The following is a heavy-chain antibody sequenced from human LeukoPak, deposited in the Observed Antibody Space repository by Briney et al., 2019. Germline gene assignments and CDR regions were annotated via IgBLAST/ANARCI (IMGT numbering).Heavy chain of an antibody. V-gene: IGHV4-4*02. Sequence: SGTLSLTCGVSGASITNGYWWSWVRQPPGKGLEWIGEIYHSGATNYNPSLKSRVTILVDRSKNQFSLKLSSVTAADTAVYYCARKGKWLVADYWGQGTLVTVSS. D-gene: IGHD6-19*01. CDR3: ARKGKWLVADY. CDR2: IYHSGAT. CDR1: GASITNGYW. J-gene: IGHJ4*02.